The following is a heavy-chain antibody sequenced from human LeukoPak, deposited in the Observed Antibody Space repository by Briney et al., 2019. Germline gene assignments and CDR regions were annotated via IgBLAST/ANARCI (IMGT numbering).Heavy chain of an antibody. Sequence: SETLSLTCTVSGGSISSYYWSWIRQPPGKGLEWIGSIYYSGSTYYNPSLKSRVTISVDTSKNQFSLKLSSVTAADTAVYYCARMGYCGSTNCYDFWGQGTLVTVSS. J-gene: IGHJ5*01. CDR3: ARMGYCGSTNCYDF. CDR2: IYYSGST. CDR1: GGSISSYY. D-gene: IGHD2-2*01. V-gene: IGHV4-59*05.